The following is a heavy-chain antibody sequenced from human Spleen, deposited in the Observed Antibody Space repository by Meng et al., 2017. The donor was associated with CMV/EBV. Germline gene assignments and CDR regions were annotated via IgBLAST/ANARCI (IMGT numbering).Heavy chain of an antibody. D-gene: IGHD1-1*01. CDR3: ARAGQLKLDNYFDY. CDR1: GGTFNNNG. Sequence: SVKVSCKASGGTFNNNGFSWVRQAPGEGLEWMGGIIPVFGSANYAQKFQGRVTITADESTSTTYMELTSLRSDDTAMYYCARAGQLKLDNYFDYWGQGTLVTVSS. J-gene: IGHJ4*02. CDR2: IIPVFGSA. V-gene: IGHV1-69*13.